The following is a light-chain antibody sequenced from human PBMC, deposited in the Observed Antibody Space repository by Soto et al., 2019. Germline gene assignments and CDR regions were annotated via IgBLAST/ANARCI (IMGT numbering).Light chain of an antibody. CDR2: KAS. V-gene: IGKV1-5*03. Sequence: DIPMTQSPSTLSGSVGDRVTITCRASQTISSWLAWYQQKPGKAPKLLIYKASTLKSGVPSRFSGSGSGTEFTLTISRLQPDDFATYYCQQHNSYSEAFGQGTKVELK. J-gene: IGKJ1*01. CDR3: QQHNSYSEA. CDR1: QTISSW.